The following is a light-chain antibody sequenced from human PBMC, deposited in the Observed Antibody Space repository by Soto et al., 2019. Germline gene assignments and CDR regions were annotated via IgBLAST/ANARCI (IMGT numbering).Light chain of an antibody. J-gene: IGLJ3*02. V-gene: IGLV1-51*01. Sequence: QSVLTQPPSASAAPGQGVTMSCSGTSSNIGRNFVAWYQQLPGTAPKLLIYDDTKRPYGIPGRFSASKSGTSATLAITGLQTGDEADYYCGTWDSSLSVLVFGGGTKVTVL. CDR2: DDT. CDR1: SSNIGRNF. CDR3: GTWDSSLSVLV.